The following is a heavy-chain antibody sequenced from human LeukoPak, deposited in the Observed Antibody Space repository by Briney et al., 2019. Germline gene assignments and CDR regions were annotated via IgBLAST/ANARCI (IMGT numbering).Heavy chain of an antibody. D-gene: IGHD3-10*01. CDR2: LHADGNEK. V-gene: IGHV3-7*01. J-gene: IGHJ4*02. Sequence: GSLRLSCAAYRFSLSGYWMSWVRQAPGKGLEWVARLHADGNEKYFVHSVKGRFTVSRDNAKNSLYLQMNSLRAEDTAVYYCARGSRGGSGSYYNTHFDYWGQGTLVTVSS. CDR1: RFSLSGYW. CDR3: ARGSRGGSGSYYNTHFDY.